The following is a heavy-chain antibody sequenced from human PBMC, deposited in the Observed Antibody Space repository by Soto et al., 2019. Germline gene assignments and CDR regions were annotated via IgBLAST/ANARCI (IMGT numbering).Heavy chain of an antibody. CDR1: GFNSRRGCYY. D-gene: IGHD5-12*01. CDR2: IYYSGST. V-gene: IGHV4-31*03. J-gene: IGHJ4*02. Sequence: SETLSLTCTFSGFNSRRGCYYWSWIRKHPGKGLEWIGYIYYSGSTYYNPSLKSRVTISVDTSKNQFSLKLSSVTAADTAVYYCARVGATIRVPYYFDSWGQGTLVTVSS. CDR3: ARVGATIRVPYYFDS.